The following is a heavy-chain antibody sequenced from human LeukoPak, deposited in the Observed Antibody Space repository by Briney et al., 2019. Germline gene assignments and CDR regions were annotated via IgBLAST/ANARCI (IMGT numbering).Heavy chain of an antibody. V-gene: IGHV1-69*04. Sequence: ASVKVSCKAPGYTFTSYGISWVRQAPGQGLEWMGRIIPILGIANYAQKFQGRVTITADKSTSTAYMELSSLRSEDTAVYYCAREPPTAGLTDYWGQGTLVTVSS. D-gene: IGHD6-13*01. CDR3: AREPPTAGLTDY. CDR1: GYTFTSYG. J-gene: IGHJ4*02. CDR2: IIPILGIA.